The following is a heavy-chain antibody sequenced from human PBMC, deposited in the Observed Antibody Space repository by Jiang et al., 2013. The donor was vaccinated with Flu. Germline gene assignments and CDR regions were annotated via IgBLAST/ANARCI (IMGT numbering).Heavy chain of an antibody. Sequence: GSGLVKPSETLSLTCTVSGGSISSSSYYWGWIRQPPGKGLEWIGSIYYSGSTYYNPSLKSRVTISVDTSKNQFSLKLSSVTAADTAVYYCARQGGSYFFDWFDPWGQGTLVTVSS. D-gene: IGHD1-26*01. CDR3: ARQGGSYFFDWFDP. CDR2: IYYSGST. V-gene: IGHV4-39*01. J-gene: IGHJ5*02. CDR1: GGSISSSSYY.